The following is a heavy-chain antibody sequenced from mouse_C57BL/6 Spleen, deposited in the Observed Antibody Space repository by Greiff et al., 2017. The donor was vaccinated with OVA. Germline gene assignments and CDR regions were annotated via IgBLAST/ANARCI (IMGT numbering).Heavy chain of an antibody. D-gene: IGHD2-4*01. J-gene: IGHJ2*01. Sequence: EVQLQQSGGDLVKPGGSLKLSCAASGFTFSSYGMSWVRQTPDKRLEWVATISSGGSYTYYPDSVKGRFTISRDNAKNTLYLQMSSLKSEDTAMYYCARGGDDYDDFDYWGQGTTLTVSS. CDR3: ARGGDDYDDFDY. V-gene: IGHV5-6*01. CDR1: GFTFSSYG. CDR2: ISSGGSYT.